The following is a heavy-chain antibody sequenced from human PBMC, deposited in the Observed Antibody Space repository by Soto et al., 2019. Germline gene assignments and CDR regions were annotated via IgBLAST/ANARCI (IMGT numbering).Heavy chain of an antibody. CDR3: ARNVPVTALGY. V-gene: IGHV3-66*01. J-gene: IGHJ4*02. CDR1: GVTVGNNY. CDR2: TYSGGVT. Sequence: EVRLVESGGGLVQPGGSLRLSCAASGVTVGNNYMSWVRQAPGKGLEWVSVTYSGGVTRYADSVKGRFTMSRDSTKNTVYLQMDSLRVEDTAVYFCARNVPVTALGYWGQGSLVTVSS. D-gene: IGHD4-17*01.